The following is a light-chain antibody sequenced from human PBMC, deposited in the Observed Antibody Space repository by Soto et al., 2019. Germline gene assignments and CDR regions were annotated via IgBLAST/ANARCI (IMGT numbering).Light chain of an antibody. J-gene: IGLJ2*01. CDR2: SNI. CDR3: QSCDSSLNVV. Sequence: QSVLTQPPSVSGAPGQRVTISCTGSSSNIGAGYDVHWYQQLPGTAPKLLIYSNINRPSGVPDRFSGSKSGTSASLAITGLQAEDEADYYCQSCDSSLNVVFGGGTKVTVL. V-gene: IGLV1-40*01. CDR1: SSNIGAGYD.